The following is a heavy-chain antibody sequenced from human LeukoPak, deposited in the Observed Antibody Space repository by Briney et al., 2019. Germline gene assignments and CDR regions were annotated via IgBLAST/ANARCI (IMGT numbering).Heavy chain of an antibody. CDR3: AKDLYYYDSSGSANAEYFQH. D-gene: IGHD3-22*01. V-gene: IGHV3-30*02. J-gene: IGHJ1*01. Sequence: GGSLRLSCAASGFTFSSYGMHWVRQAPGKGLEWVAFIRYDGSNKYYADSVKGRFTISRDNSKNTLYLQMNSLRAEDTAVYYCAKDLYYYDSSGSANAEYFQHWGQGTLVTVSS. CDR1: GFTFSSYG. CDR2: IRYDGSNK.